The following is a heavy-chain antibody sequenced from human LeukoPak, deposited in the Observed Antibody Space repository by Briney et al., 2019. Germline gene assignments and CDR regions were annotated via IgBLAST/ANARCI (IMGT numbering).Heavy chain of an antibody. CDR1: GLTFSSYW. Sequence: PGGSLRLSCVASGLTFSSYWMSWVRQAPGKGLEWVANIKQDGGEKYYVDSVVGRFTISRDNAKNSLYLQMNSLRAEDTAVYYCARDLGDSSDGLYYYYYYGMGVWGQGTTVTVSS. D-gene: IGHD3-22*01. V-gene: IGHV3-7*01. J-gene: IGHJ6*02. CDR3: ARDLGDSSDGLYYYYYYGMGV. CDR2: IKQDGGEK.